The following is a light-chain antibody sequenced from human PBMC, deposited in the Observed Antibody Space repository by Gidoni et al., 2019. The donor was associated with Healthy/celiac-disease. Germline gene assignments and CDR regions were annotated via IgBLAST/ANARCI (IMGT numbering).Light chain of an antibody. J-gene: IGLJ7*01. V-gene: IGLV3-25*03. Sequence: SYELTQPPSVSVSPGQTARITCSGDALPKQYAYWYQQKPGQAPVLVVYKDSERPSGIPERFSGSSSWTTVTLTISGVQAEDEADYYCQSADSSGTYAVFGGGTQLPVL. CDR2: KDS. CDR1: ALPKQY. CDR3: QSADSSGTYAV.